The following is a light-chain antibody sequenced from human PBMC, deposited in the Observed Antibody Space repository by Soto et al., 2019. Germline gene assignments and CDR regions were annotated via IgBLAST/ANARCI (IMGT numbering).Light chain of an antibody. J-gene: IGKJ3*01. V-gene: IGKV1-27*01. Sequence: DIQMTQSPSSLAASVGNRVTISCRASQGIGNYLAWYQQKSGKVPKLLIYGASTLQSGVSSRFTGSGSGTDFTLTISSLQPEDVATYYCQSYNWFPITFGPGTKVHIK. CDR3: QSYNWFPIT. CDR2: GAS. CDR1: QGIGNY.